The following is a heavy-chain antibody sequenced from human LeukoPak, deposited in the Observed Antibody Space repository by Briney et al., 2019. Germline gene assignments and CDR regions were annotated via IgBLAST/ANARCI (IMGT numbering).Heavy chain of an antibody. CDR3: ARHNHDYGDYYFDY. Sequence: SETLSLTCTGSGGSMSRYYWSWIRQPPGKGLGWVGGIYYSGSTYYNPSLKSRVTISVDTSKNEFSLKLSSVTAADTAVYYCARHNHDYGDYYFDYWGQGTLVTVSS. D-gene: IGHD4-17*01. CDR1: GGSMSRYY. V-gene: IGHV4-59*05. J-gene: IGHJ4*02. CDR2: IYYSGST.